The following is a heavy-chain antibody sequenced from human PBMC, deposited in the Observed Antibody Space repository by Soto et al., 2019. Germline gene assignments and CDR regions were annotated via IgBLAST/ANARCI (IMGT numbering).Heavy chain of an antibody. J-gene: IGHJ6*02. CDR3: AIAARPAYSSSWYGEYYYYGMDV. D-gene: IGHD6-13*01. V-gene: IGHV4-39*01. CDR1: GGSISSSSYY. Sequence: QLQLQESGPGLVKPSETLSLTCTVSGGSISSSSYYWGWIRQPPGKGLEWIGSIYYSGSTYYNPSLKSRVTISVDTSKNQFSLKLSSVTAADTAVYYCAIAARPAYSSSWYGEYYYYGMDVWGQGTTVTVSS. CDR2: IYYSGST.